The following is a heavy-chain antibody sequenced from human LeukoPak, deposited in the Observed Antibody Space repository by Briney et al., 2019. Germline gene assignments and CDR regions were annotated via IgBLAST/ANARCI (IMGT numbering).Heavy chain of an antibody. D-gene: IGHD6-6*01. J-gene: IGHJ4*02. V-gene: IGHV3-7*01. CDR3: ARENPFSSSSPMWY. CDR2: IKEDGSEK. Sequence: PGGSLRLSCSASGLTLNNYWLHWVRQAPGKGLEWVANIKEDGSEKYYVDSVKGRFTISRDNAKNSLYLQMKSLRAEDTAVYYCARENPFSSSSPMWYWGQGTLVTVSS. CDR1: GLTLNNYW.